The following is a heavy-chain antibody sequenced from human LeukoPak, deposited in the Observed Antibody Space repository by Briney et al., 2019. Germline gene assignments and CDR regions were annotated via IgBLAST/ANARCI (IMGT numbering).Heavy chain of an antibody. Sequence: GGSLRLSCAASGFTVSSNYMSWVRQAPGKGLEWVSVIYSGGSTYYADSVKGRFTISRDNSKNTLYLQMNSLRAEDTAVYYCARGGRSSGWDYYFDYWGQGALVTVSS. CDR1: GFTVSSNY. J-gene: IGHJ4*02. D-gene: IGHD6-19*01. CDR2: IYSGGST. CDR3: ARGGRSSGWDYYFDY. V-gene: IGHV3-53*01.